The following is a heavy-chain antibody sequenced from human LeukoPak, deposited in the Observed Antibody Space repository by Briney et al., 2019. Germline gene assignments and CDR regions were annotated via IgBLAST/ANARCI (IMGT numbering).Heavy chain of an antibody. CDR2: ISWNSGSI. CDR1: GFTFDDYA. Sequence: GRSLRLSCAASGFTFDDYAMHWVRQAPGKGLEWVSGISWNSGSIGYADSVKGRFTISRDNSKNTLYLQMNSLRAEDTAVYYCAKGTVVYCDYWGQGTLVTVSS. CDR3: AKGTVVYCDY. D-gene: IGHD2-21*01. J-gene: IGHJ4*02. V-gene: IGHV3-9*01.